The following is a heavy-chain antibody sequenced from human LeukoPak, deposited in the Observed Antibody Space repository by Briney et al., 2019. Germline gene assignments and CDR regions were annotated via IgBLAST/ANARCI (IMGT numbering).Heavy chain of an antibody. CDR3: ARAHYDSSGYYPLGY. V-gene: IGHV4-59*01. CDR2: IYYSGST. CDR1: GGSISSYY. Sequence: SETLSLTCTVSGGSISSYYWSWIRQPPGKGLEWIGYIYYSGSTNYNPSLKSRVTISVDTSKNQFSLKLSSVTAADTAVYYCARAHYDSSGYYPLGYWGQGTLVTVSS. D-gene: IGHD3-22*01. J-gene: IGHJ4*02.